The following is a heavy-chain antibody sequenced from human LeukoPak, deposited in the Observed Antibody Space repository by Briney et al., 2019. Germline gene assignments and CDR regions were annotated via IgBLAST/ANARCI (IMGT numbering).Heavy chain of an antibody. CDR1: GFTFSSYA. D-gene: IGHD6-25*01. J-gene: IGHJ3*02. CDR2: ISYDGSNK. V-gene: IGHV3-30-3*01. Sequence: QPGRSLRLSCAASGFTFSSYAMHWVRQAPGKGLEWVAVISYDGSNKYYADSVKGRFTISRDNSKNTLYLQMNSLRAEDTAVYYCARAYSSVRAFDIWGQGTMVTVSS. CDR3: ARAYSSVRAFDI.